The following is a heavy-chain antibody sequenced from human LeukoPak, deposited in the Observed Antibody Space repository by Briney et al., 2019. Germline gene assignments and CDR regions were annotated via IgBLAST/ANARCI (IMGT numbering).Heavy chain of an antibody. Sequence: SETLSLTCTVSGGSISSYYWSWIRQPPGKGLEWIGYIYYSGSTNYNPSLKSRVTISVDTSKNQFSLKLSSVTAADTAVYYCARGSGSRYGNWFDPWGQGTLVTVSS. V-gene: IGHV4-59*01. CDR3: ARGSGSRYGNWFDP. CDR1: GGSISSYY. J-gene: IGHJ5*02. D-gene: IGHD6-13*01. CDR2: IYYSGST.